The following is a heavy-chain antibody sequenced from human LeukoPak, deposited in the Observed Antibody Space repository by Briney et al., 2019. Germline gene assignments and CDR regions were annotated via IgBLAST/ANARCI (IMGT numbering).Heavy chain of an antibody. CDR1: GYTFTGYY. V-gene: IGHV1-2*02. CDR3: ARTYGDYDQVQEHPHFDY. Sequence: ASVKVSCKASGYTFTGYYMHWVRQAPGQGLEWMGWINPNSGGTNYAQKFQGRVTMTRDTSISTAYMELSRLRSDDTAVYYCARTYGDYDQVQEHPHFDYWGQGTLVTVSS. D-gene: IGHD4-17*01. CDR2: INPNSGGT. J-gene: IGHJ4*02.